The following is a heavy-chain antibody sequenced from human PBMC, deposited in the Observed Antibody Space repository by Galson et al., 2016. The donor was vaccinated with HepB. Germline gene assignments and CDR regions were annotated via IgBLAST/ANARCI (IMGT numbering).Heavy chain of an antibody. CDR2: INHRGNS. Sequence: ETLSLTCGVNGGHFSGYFWTWIRQTPGKGLEWLGEINHRGNSNYNPSLTSRVAMSVDTSKNQFSLKLNSVTAADTAVYYCARRSPISPGAVDVWGQRTMVTVSS. CDR3: ARRSPISPGAVDV. J-gene: IGHJ3*01. CDR1: GGHFSGYF. D-gene: IGHD2-2*02. V-gene: IGHV4-34*01.